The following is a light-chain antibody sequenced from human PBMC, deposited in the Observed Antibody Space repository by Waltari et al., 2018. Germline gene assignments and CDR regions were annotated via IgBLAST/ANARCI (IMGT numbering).Light chain of an antibody. J-gene: IGLJ1*01. Sequence: QSGLTQPASVSGSPGQSIPISCILTRSHIGAYAHVPWYQQHPAKAPTLLIYDVRDRPSGGSHRFSGSKSGNAASLTISGLQAEDEATYYCSSPTTRSTQVFGSGTKVTV. CDR3: SSPTTRSTQV. CDR2: DVR. V-gene: IGLV2-14*01. CDR1: RSHIGAYAH.